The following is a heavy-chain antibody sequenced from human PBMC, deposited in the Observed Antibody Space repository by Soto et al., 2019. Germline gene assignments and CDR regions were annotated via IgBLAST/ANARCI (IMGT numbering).Heavy chain of an antibody. V-gene: IGHV1-69*06. CDR3: ARHYYDSSGSPYYFDY. CDR2: IIPIFGTA. J-gene: IGHJ4*02. D-gene: IGHD3-22*01. Sequence: SVKVSCKASGGTFSSYAISWVRQAPGQGLEWMGGIIPIFGTANYAQKFRGRVTITADKSTSTAYMELSSLRSEDTAVYYCARHYYDSSGSPYYFDYWGQGTLVTVSS. CDR1: GGTFSSYA.